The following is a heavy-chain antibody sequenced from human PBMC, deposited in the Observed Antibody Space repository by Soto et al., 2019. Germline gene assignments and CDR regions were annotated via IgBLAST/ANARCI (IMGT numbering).Heavy chain of an antibody. V-gene: IGHV3-43*01. Sequence: GGSLRLSCAASGFTFDDYTMHWVRQAPGKGLEWVFLISWDGGSTDYADSVKGRFTISRDNSKNSLYLQMNSLRTEDTALYYCVRADTAMGTDFDYWGQGTLVTVSS. D-gene: IGHD5-18*01. CDR1: GFTFDDYT. J-gene: IGHJ4*02. CDR2: ISWDGGST. CDR3: VRADTAMGTDFDY.